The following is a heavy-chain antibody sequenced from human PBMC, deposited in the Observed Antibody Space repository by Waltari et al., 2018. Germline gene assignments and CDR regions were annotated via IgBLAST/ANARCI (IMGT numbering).Heavy chain of an antibody. CDR3: ARVYGDYPFDY. D-gene: IGHD4-17*01. CDR1: GGSISSSSYY. J-gene: IGHJ4*02. V-gene: IGHV4-39*07. CDR2: IYYSGST. Sequence: QLQLQESGPGLVKPSETLSLTCTVSGGSISSSSYYWGWIRQPPGKGLEWIGSIYYSGSTYYNPSLKSRVTISVDTSKNQFSLKLSSVTAADTAVYYCARVYGDYPFDYWGQGTLVTVSS.